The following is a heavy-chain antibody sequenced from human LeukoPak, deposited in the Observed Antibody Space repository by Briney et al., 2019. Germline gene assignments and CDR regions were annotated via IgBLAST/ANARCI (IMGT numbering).Heavy chain of an antibody. V-gene: IGHV3-74*01. CDR3: ARGAGVRGPDTAMGHFGY. Sequence: GGSLRLSCAASGFTFSSYWMHWVRQAPGKGLVWVSRINSDGSSTSYADSVKGRFTISRDNAKNTLYLQMNSLRAEDTAVYYCARGAGVRGPDTAMGHFGYWGQGTLVTVSS. CDR1: GFTFSSYW. CDR2: INSDGSST. J-gene: IGHJ4*02. D-gene: IGHD5-18*01.